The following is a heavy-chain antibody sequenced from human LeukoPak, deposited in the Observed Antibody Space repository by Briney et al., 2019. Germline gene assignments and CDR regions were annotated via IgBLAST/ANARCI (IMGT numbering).Heavy chain of an antibody. J-gene: IGHJ6*02. V-gene: IGHV4-59*08. Sequence: SETLSLTCIVSGGSISSYYWSWIRQPPGKGLEWIGYIYYSGSTNYNPSLKSRVTISVDTSKNQFSLKLSSVTAADTAVYYCARLRRSSAYYYYGMDVWGQGTTVTVSS. CDR1: GGSISSYY. CDR2: IYYSGST. CDR3: ARLRRSSAYYYYGMDV.